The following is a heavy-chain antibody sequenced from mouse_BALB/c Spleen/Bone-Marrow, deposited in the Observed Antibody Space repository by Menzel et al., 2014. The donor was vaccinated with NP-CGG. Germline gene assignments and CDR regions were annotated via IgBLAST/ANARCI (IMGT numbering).Heavy chain of an antibody. V-gene: IGHV1S82*01. CDR2: IHPSDSET. CDR3: AGYGKLVGFTY. CDR1: GYSFTNYW. Sequence: QVQLQQSGAEPVRPGASVKLSCKASGYSFTNYWMNWVKQRPGQGLEWIGMIHPSDSETRLNQKFKDKATLTVDKSSSTAYMQRSSRTSEESALYSCAGYGKLVGFTYWGPRTGVPGSA. J-gene: IGHJ3*01. D-gene: IGHD2-10*02.